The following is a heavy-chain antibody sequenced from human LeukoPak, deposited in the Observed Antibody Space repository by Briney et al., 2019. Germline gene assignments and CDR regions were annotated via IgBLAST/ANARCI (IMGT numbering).Heavy chain of an antibody. CDR3: ARDLGAGDPAMGL. V-gene: IGHV3-9*01. D-gene: IGHD5-18*01. CDR2: ISWNSGSI. J-gene: IGHJ4*02. Sequence: GGSLRLSCAASGFTFDDYAMHWVRQAPGKGLEWVSGISWNSGSIGYADSVKGRFTISRDNAKNSLYLQMNSLRAEDTALYYCARDLGAGDPAMGLWGQGTLVTVSS. CDR1: GFTFDDYA.